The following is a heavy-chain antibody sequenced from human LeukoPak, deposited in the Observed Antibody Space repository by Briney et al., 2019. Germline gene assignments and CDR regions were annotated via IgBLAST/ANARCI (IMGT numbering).Heavy chain of an antibody. Sequence: GGPLRLSCAASGFTFSSYWMSWVRQAPGKGLEWVANIKQDGSEKYYVDSVKGRFTISRDNAKNSLYLQMNSLRAEDTAVYYCARAGYYRTPIFDYWGQGTLVTVSS. CDR3: ARAGYYRTPIFDY. V-gene: IGHV3-7*01. CDR1: GFTFSSYW. D-gene: IGHD3-9*01. CDR2: IKQDGSEK. J-gene: IGHJ4*02.